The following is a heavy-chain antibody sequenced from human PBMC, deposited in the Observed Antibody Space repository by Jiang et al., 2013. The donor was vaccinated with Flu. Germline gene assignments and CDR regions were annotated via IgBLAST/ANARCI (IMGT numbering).Heavy chain of an antibody. J-gene: IGHJ3*02. CDR2: IDWDDDK. D-gene: IGHD3-22*01. CDR3: ARALYYYDSSVNAFDI. V-gene: IGHV2-70*10. Sequence: RIDWDDDKYYSTSLKTRLTISKDTSKNQVVLTMTNMDPVDTATYYCARALYYYDSSVNAFDIWGQGTMVTVSS.